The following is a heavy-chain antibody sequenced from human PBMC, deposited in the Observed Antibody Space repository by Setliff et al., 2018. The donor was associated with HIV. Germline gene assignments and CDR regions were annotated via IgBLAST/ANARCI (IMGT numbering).Heavy chain of an antibody. Sequence: PSETLYLTCAVYGGSLSGYYWRWIRQPPGKGLEWIGDVSHTGSTNYNPSLKSRITISADTPKNQFSLKLSSVTAADTAVYYCAREGTYSGTYWVRRVASFDIWGQGTMVTVSS. J-gene: IGHJ3*02. D-gene: IGHD1-26*01. CDR3: AREGTYSGTYWVRRVASFDI. CDR1: GGSLSGYY. CDR2: VSHTGST. V-gene: IGHV4-34*01.